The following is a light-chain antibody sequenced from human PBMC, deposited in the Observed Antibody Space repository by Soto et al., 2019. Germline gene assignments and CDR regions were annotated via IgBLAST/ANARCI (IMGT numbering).Light chain of an antibody. CDR3: QVWDDDSDNHV. V-gene: IGLV3-21*02. CDR2: DDS. J-gene: IGLJ1*01. CDR1: NLGSKS. Sequence: SYELTQPPSLSVAPGQTARITCGGDNLGSKSVHWYQQKPGQAPVLVVYDDSDRPSGIPERFSGSNSGNTATLTISRVGAGDEADYYCQVWDDDSDNHVFGTRTKVTVL.